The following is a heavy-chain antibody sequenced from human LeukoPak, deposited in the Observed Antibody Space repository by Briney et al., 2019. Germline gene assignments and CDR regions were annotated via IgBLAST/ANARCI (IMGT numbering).Heavy chain of an antibody. D-gene: IGHD6-13*01. CDR1: GFPFSSYG. Sequence: GGSLRLSCVASGFPFSSYGMHWVRQAPGKGLEWVAVIWSVGGAEYYADSVKGRFTISRDNSKNTLYLQMNSLRAEDTAVYYCAKHMSSSPYYYYGMDVWGQGTTVTVSS. J-gene: IGHJ6*02. V-gene: IGHV3-33*06. CDR3: AKHMSSSPYYYYGMDV. CDR2: IWSVGGAE.